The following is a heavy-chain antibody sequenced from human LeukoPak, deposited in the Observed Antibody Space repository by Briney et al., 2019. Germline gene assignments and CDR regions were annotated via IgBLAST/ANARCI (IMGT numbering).Heavy chain of an antibody. D-gene: IGHD3-22*01. CDR1: GFTFSSYS. Sequence: GGSLRLSCAASGFTFSSYSMNWVRQAPGKGLEWVSYISSSSSTIYYADSVKGRFTISRDNAKNSLYLQMNSLRAEDTAVYYCARGPSITMIVVSRVGAFHIWRQGTMDTVSS. CDR2: ISSSSSTI. CDR3: ARGPSITMIVVSRVGAFHI. J-gene: IGHJ3*02. V-gene: IGHV3-48*01.